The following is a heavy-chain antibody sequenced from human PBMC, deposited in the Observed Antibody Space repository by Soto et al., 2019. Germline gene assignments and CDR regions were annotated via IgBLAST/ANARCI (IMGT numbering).Heavy chain of an antibody. Sequence: EVQLVESGGGLVQPGGSLRLSCAASGFTFSSYWMYWVRQAPGKGLEWVSHMNNDGSYIIYAESVKGRFTFSRDNAKNTLCLQMNSLRAEDTSVYYCVRRGYMHACDIWGQGTMVTVSS. D-gene: IGHD6-13*01. CDR1: GFTFSSYW. J-gene: IGHJ3*02. CDR2: MNNDGSYI. CDR3: VRRGYMHACDI. V-gene: IGHV3-74*01.